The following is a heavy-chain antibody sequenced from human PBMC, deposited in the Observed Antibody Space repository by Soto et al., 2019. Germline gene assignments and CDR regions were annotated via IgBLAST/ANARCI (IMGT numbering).Heavy chain of an antibody. V-gene: IGHV4-30-4*01. CDR2: IYYSGST. CDR1: GGSISSYY. Sequence: SETRPLTCTVSGGSISSYYWSWIRQPPGKGLGWIGYIYYSGSTYYNPSLKSRVTISVDTSKNQFSLKLSSVTAADTAVYYCARDKDSGLDYWGQGTLVTVSS. CDR3: ARDKDSGLDY. D-gene: IGHD5-12*01. J-gene: IGHJ4*02.